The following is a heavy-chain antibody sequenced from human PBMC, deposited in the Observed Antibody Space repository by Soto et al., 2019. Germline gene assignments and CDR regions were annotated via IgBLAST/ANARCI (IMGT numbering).Heavy chain of an antibody. CDR1: GYTFTSYA. D-gene: IGHD2-2*02. CDR2: INAGNGNT. J-gene: IGHJ6*02. CDR3: ARGGGCSSTSCYTHKYYYYYGMDV. V-gene: IGHV1-3*01. Sequence: ASVKVSCKASGYTFTSYAMHWVRQAPGQRLEWMGWINAGNGNTKYSQKFQGRVTITRDTSASTAYMELSSLRSEETAVYYCARGGGCSSTSCYTHKYYYYYGMDVWGQGTTVTVSS.